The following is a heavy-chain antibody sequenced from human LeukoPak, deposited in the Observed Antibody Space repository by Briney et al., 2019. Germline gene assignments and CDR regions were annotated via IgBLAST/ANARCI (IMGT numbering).Heavy chain of an antibody. CDR3: ARVNDFWSGYSNWLDP. CDR1: GFTFSSYW. Sequence: GGSLRLSCAASGFTFSSYWMHWVRQAAGKGLVWVSRINSDGSSTSYADSVKGRFTISRDNAKNTLYLQMNSLRAEDTAVYYCARVNDFWSGYSNWLDPWGQGTLVTVSS. D-gene: IGHD3-3*01. V-gene: IGHV3-74*01. CDR2: INSDGSST. J-gene: IGHJ5*02.